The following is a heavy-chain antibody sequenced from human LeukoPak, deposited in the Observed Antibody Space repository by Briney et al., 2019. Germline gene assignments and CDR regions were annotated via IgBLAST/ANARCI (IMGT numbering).Heavy chain of an antibody. CDR1: GYTFTGYY. D-gene: IGHD3-22*01. CDR2: INPNSGGT. J-gene: IGHJ4*02. CDR3: AISSGYYYEIMLDY. Sequence: ASVEVSCKASGYTFTGYYMHWVRQAPGQGLEWMGWINPNSGGTNYAQKFQGRVTMTRDTSISTAYMELSRLRSDDTAVYHCAISSGYYYEIMLDYWGQGTLVTVSS. V-gene: IGHV1-2*02.